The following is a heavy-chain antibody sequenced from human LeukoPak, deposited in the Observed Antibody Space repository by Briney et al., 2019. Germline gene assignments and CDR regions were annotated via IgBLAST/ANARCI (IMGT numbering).Heavy chain of an antibody. CDR1: GDSISIYY. Sequence: PSETLSLTCTVSGDSISIYYWSWIRQPPGRGLEWVGRIYISGRTNYNPPLKSRVTISLDKCKSQLSLQLTSVTAADTSVYYCTRHRSGHWFFLDYWGQGTQVTVSP. CDR3: TRHRSGHWFFLDY. CDR2: IYISGRT. J-gene: IGHJ4*02. V-gene: IGHV4-4*07. D-gene: IGHD3-9*01.